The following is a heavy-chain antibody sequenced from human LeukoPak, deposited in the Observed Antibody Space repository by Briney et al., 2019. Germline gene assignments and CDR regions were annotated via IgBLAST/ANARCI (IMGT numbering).Heavy chain of an antibody. V-gene: IGHV4-61*02. CDR1: GGSISSGSYY. Sequence: MPSETLSLTCTVSGGSISSGSYYWSWIRQPAGKGLEWIGRIYTSGSTNYNPSLKSRVTISVDTSKNQFSLKLSSVTAADTAVYYCARGAPYYDSSGYRYYYYYMDVWGKGTTVTISS. CDR2: IYTSGST. D-gene: IGHD3-22*01. J-gene: IGHJ6*03. CDR3: ARGAPYYDSSGYRYYYYYMDV.